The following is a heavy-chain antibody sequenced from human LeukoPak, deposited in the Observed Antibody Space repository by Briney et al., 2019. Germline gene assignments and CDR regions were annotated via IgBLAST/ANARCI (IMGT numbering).Heavy chain of an antibody. CDR3: ATAPPRITIFGVVIRDYFDY. D-gene: IGHD3-3*01. CDR1: GYTLTELS. Sequence: ASVKVSCKVSGYTLTELSMHWVRQAPGKGLEWMGGFDPEDGETIYAQKFQGRVTMTEDTSTDTAYMELSSLRSEDTAVYYCATAPPRITIFGVVIRDYFDYWGQGTLVTVSS. V-gene: IGHV1-24*01. J-gene: IGHJ4*02. CDR2: FDPEDGET.